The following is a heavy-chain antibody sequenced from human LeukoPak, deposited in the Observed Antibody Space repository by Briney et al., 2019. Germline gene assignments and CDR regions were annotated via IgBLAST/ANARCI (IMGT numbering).Heavy chain of an antibody. V-gene: IGHV3-30*02. CDR2: IRYDGSNK. CDR3: AKGVVPAAKDQLYYYYYMDV. D-gene: IGHD2-2*01. CDR1: GFTFSSYS. J-gene: IGHJ6*03. Sequence: PGGSLRLSCAASGFTFSSYSMNWVRQAPGKGLEWVAFIRYDGSNKYYADSVKGRFTISRDNSKNTLYLQMNSLRAEDTAVYYCAKGVVPAAKDQLYYYYYMDVWGKGTTVTVSS.